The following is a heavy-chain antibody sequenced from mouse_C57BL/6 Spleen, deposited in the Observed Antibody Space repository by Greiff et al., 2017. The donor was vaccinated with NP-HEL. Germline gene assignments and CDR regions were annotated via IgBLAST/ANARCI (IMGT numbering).Heavy chain of an antibody. D-gene: IGHD2-2*01. J-gene: IGHJ4*01. CDR3: ERRGGYAYAMDY. CDR1: CYTFPSYW. V-gene: IGHV1-53*01. CDR2: INPCNGGT. Sequence: VQLQQPGTELVKPGASVQLSCKASCYTFPSYWLHLVKQRPGPGLEWIGNINPCNGGTNYNAKFKSKATLTVDKSSSTAYMQLSSLTSEDAAVDDCERRGGYAYAMDYWGKGTSVTVSS.